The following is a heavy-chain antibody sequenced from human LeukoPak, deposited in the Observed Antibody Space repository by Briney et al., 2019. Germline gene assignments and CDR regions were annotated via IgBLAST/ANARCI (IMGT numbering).Heavy chain of an antibody. V-gene: IGHV4-4*07. Sequence: SETLSLTCTVSGGSISSYYWSWIRQPPGKGLEWIGRIHASGGPNYNPSLKSRVTMSVDTSKHQFSLQLRSVTAADMAVYFSARATNDYAGDFDYWGQGALVTVSS. CDR3: ARATNDYAGDFDY. J-gene: IGHJ4*02. D-gene: IGHD4-23*01. CDR1: GGSISSYY. CDR2: IHASGGP.